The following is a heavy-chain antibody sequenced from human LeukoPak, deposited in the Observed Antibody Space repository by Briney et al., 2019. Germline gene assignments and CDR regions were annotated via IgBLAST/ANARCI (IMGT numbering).Heavy chain of an antibody. J-gene: IGHJ4*02. CDR2: VYYSGST. CDR1: GGSISSSSYY. CDR3: ARDVVAAAGTWDY. Sequence: PSETLSLTCTVSGGSISSSSYYWGWIRQPPGKGLEWIGSVYYSGSTYYNPSLKSRVTMSVDTSKNQFSLKLSSVTAADTAVYYCARDVVAAAGTWDYWGQGTLVTVSS. V-gene: IGHV4-39*07. D-gene: IGHD6-13*01.